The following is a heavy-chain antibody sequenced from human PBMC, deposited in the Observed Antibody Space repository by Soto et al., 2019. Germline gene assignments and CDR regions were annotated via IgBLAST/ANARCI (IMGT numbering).Heavy chain of an antibody. J-gene: IGHJ4*02. CDR2: IYYSGST. D-gene: IGHD3-22*01. V-gene: IGHV4-31*03. CDR3: AGRTAYYYDSSGYQRGEYFDY. CDR1: GGSISSGGYY. Sequence: PSETLSLTCTVSGGSISSGGYYWSWIRQHPGKGLEWIGYIYYSGSTYYNPSLKSRVTISVDTSKNQFSLKLSSVTAADTAVYYCAGRTAYYYDSSGYQRGEYFDYWGQGTLVTVSS.